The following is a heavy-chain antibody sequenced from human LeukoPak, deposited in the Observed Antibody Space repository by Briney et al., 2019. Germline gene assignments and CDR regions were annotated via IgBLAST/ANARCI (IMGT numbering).Heavy chain of an antibody. CDR3: ARDHSNTRTWGFDP. Sequence: ASVKVSCKASGYMFTNNWIHWVRQAPGQGLEWMGVINPADSRTFYAQKLQDRVTLTTDMSATSIYMELSSLRSEDTAVYYCARDHSNTRTWGFDPWGQGTLVIVSS. CDR1: GYMFTNNW. V-gene: IGHV1-46*04. D-gene: IGHD2/OR15-2a*01. J-gene: IGHJ5*02. CDR2: INPADSRT.